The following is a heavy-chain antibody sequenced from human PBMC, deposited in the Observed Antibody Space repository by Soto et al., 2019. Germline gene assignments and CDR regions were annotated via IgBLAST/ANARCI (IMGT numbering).Heavy chain of an antibody. CDR1: GFTVSSNY. CDR3: ARGRADPGGIAARPFYFDY. J-gene: IGHJ4*02. D-gene: IGHD6-6*01. Sequence: EVQLVESGGGLIQPGGSLRLSCAASGFTVSSNYMSWVRQAPGKGLEWVSVIYSGGSTYYADSVKGRFTISRDNSKNTLYLQMNSLRAEDTAVYYCARGRADPGGIAARPFYFDYLGQGTLVTVSS. V-gene: IGHV3-53*01. CDR2: IYSGGST.